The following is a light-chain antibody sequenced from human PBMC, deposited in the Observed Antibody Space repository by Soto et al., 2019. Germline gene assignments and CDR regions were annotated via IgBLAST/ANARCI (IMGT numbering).Light chain of an antibody. J-gene: IGKJ1*01. CDR1: QSVSYS. CDR3: QQRNNWEWT. V-gene: IGKV3-11*01. CDR2: DAS. Sequence: ELVLTQSPATLSLSPGERATLSCRASQSVSYSLAWYQQKPGQAPRLLIYDASNRATGIPARFSGSGSGTDFTLTISRLEPEDVAVYYCQQRNNWEWTFGQGTKVEIK.